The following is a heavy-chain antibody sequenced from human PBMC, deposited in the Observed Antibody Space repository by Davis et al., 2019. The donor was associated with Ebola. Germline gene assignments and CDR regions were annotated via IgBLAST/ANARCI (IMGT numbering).Heavy chain of an antibody. V-gene: IGHV3-30-3*01. Sequence: PGGSLRLSCAASGFTFSSYAMHWVRQAPGKGLEWVAVISYDGSNKYYADSVKGRFTISRDNSKNTPYLQMNSLRAEDTAVYYCARATHMDYWGQGTLVTVSS. CDR3: ARATHMDY. J-gene: IGHJ4*02. CDR2: ISYDGSNK. CDR1: GFTFSSYA. D-gene: IGHD2-21*01.